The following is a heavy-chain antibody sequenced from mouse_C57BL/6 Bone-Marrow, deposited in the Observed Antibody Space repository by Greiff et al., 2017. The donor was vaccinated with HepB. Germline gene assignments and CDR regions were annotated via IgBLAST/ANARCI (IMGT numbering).Heavy chain of an antibody. CDR1: GYTFTSYW. V-gene: IGHV1-55*01. D-gene: IGHD2-1*01. CDR2: IYPGSGST. Sequence: VQLKQPGAELVQPGASVKMSCKASGYTFTSYWITWVKQRPGQGLEWIGDIYPGSGSTNYNEKFKSKATLTVDTSSSTAYMQLSSLTSEDSAVYYCARDYYGGNAMDYWGQGTSVTVSS. J-gene: IGHJ4*01. CDR3: ARDYYGGNAMDY.